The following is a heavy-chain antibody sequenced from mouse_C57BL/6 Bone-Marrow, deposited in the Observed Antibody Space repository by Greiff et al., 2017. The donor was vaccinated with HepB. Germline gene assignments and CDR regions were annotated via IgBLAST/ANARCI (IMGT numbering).Heavy chain of an antibody. CDR3: ARNPVITTDWYFDV. D-gene: IGHD1-1*01. J-gene: IGHJ1*03. CDR1: GFSLTSYA. CDR2: IWTGGGT. V-gene: IGHV2-9-1*01. Sequence: QVQLKQSGPGLVAPSQSLSISCTVSGFSLTSYAISWVRQPPGKGLEWLGVIWTGGGTNYNSALKYRLSISKDNSKSQVFLKMNSLLADDTARYYCARNPVITTDWYFDVWGTGTTVTVSS.